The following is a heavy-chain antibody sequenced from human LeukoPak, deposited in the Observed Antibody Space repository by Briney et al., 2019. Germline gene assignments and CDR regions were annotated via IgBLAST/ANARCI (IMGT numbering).Heavy chain of an antibody. D-gene: IGHD6-6*01. CDR2: ISWNSGSI. V-gene: IGHV3-9*01. CDR3: AKDRYSSSSRGNFDY. J-gene: IGHJ4*02. CDR1: GFTFDDDA. Sequence: PGRSLRLSCAASGFTFDDDAMHWVRQAPGKGLEWVSGISWNSGSIGYADSVKGRFTISRDNAKNSLYLQMNSLRAEDTALYYCAKDRYSSSSRGNFDYWGQGTLVTVSS.